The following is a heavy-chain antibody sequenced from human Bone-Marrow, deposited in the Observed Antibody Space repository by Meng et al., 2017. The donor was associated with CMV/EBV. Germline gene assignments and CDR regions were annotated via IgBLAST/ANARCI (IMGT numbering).Heavy chain of an antibody. CDR1: GFTFSSYG. V-gene: IGHV3-30*02. CDR2: IRYDGSNK. J-gene: IGHJ4*02. Sequence: GESLKISCAASGFTFSSYGMHWVRQAPGKGLEWVAFIRYDGSNKYYADSVKGRFTISRDNSKNTLYLQMNSLRAEDTAVYYCAKDREPLLWFGEFPAYWGQGTLVTVSS. D-gene: IGHD3-10*01. CDR3: AKDREPLLWFGEFPAY.